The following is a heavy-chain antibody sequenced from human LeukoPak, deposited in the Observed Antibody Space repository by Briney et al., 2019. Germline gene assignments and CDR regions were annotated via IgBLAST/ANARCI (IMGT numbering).Heavy chain of an antibody. Sequence: GGSLRLSCAASGFMFRTYWMHWVRQAPGKGLEWVSYISSSGSTIYYADSVKGRFTISRDNAKNSLYLQMNSLRAEDTAVYYCAELGITMIGGVWGKGTTVTISS. CDR1: GFMFRTYW. J-gene: IGHJ6*04. CDR2: ISSSGSTI. CDR3: AELGITMIGGV. V-gene: IGHV3-48*04. D-gene: IGHD3-10*02.